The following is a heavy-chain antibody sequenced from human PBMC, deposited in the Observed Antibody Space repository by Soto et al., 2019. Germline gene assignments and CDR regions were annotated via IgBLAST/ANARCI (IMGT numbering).Heavy chain of an antibody. V-gene: IGHV3-33*06. J-gene: IGHJ6*02. CDR3: ANLWGDGYNLGQDYNGMDV. CDR2: IWYDGGLQ. D-gene: IGHD5-12*01. CDR1: GFSFENYG. Sequence: QVQMVESGGGVVQPGRSLRLSCAASGFSFENYGMHWVRQAPGRGLEWLAIIWYDGGLQYYEAAVKGRFTISRDNSKNTLYLEMNSLRAEDTAVYYCANLWGDGYNLGQDYNGMDVWGQGTTVIVSS.